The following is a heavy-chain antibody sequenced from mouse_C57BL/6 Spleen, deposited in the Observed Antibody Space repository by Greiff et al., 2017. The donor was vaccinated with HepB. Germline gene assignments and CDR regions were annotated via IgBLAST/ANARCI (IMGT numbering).Heavy chain of an antibody. CDR3: AFYHDYDGVFAY. J-gene: IGHJ3*01. Sequence: EVQLQQSGAELVRPGASVKLSCTASGFNIKDDYMHWVKQRPEQGLEWIGWIDPENGDTEYASKFQGKATITADTSSNTAYLQLSSLTSEDTAVYYCAFYHDYDGVFAYWGQGTLVTVSA. D-gene: IGHD2-4*01. CDR1: GFNIKDDY. V-gene: IGHV14-4*01. CDR2: IDPENGDT.